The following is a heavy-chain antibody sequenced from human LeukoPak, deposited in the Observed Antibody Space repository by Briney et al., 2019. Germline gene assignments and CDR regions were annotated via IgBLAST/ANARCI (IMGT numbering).Heavy chain of an antibody. CDR1: GFTFSSYN. CDR2: ISSSRRTI. J-gene: IGHJ4*02. Sequence: GGSLRLSCAASGFTFSSYNINWVRQAPGKGLEWVSYISSSRRTISYADSVKGRFTISRDNAKNSLYLQMNSLRAEDTAVYYCARSSSRCCSGGSCYSGVLGYFDYWGQGTLVTVSS. D-gene: IGHD2-15*01. CDR3: ARSSSRCCSGGSCYSGVLGYFDY. V-gene: IGHV3-48*01.